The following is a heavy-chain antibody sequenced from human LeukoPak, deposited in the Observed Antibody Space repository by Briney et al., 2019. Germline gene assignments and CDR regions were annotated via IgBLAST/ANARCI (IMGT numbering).Heavy chain of an antibody. V-gene: IGHV4-34*01. CDR3: ARSRPITIFGVVIRSIYYYYGMDV. Sequence: SETLSLTCAVYGGSFSGYYWSWIRQPPGKGLEWIGEINHSGSTNYNPSLKSRVTISVDTSKNQFSLKLSSVTAADTAVYYCARSRPITIFGVVIRSIYYYYGMDVWGQGTTVTVSS. CDR1: GGSFSGYY. J-gene: IGHJ6*02. D-gene: IGHD3-3*01. CDR2: INHSGST.